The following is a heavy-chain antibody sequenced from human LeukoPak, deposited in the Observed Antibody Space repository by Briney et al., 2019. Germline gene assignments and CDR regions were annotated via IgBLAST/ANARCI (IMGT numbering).Heavy chain of an antibody. V-gene: IGHV4-4*02. D-gene: IGHD2-15*01. CDR1: SGAISTSHW. CDR3: ARWGYCSGGSCYFDY. J-gene: IGHJ4*02. CDR2: INHSGST. Sequence: PSGTLSLTCTVSSGAISTSHWLSWVRQPPGKGLELIGEINHSGSTNYNPSLKSRVTISVDTSKNQFSLKLSSVTAADTAVYYCARWGYCSGGSCYFDYWGQGTLVTVSS.